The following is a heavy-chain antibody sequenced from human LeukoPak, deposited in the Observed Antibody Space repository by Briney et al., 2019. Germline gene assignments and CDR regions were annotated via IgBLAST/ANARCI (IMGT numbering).Heavy chain of an antibody. CDR1: GGSISTYY. CDR2: VFYDGNT. D-gene: IGHD3-16*01. J-gene: IGHJ4*02. CDR3: ARHQSGNWGYYFDY. V-gene: IGHV4-59*08. Sequence: WETLSLTCTVSGGSISTYYWSWVRQSPGKGLEWIGYVFYDGNTNYNPSLKSRVIISVDRSKNRFSLELRSVAAADTAVYYCARHQSGNWGYYFDYWGGGTLVTVSS.